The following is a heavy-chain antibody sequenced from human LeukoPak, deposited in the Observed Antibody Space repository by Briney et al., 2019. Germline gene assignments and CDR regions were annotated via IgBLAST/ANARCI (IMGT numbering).Heavy chain of an antibody. CDR3: ARGYYDYVWGSYRYYYFDY. J-gene: IGHJ4*02. Sequence: GESLMISCKGSGYSFTSYWIGWVRQMPGKGLEWMGIIYPGDSDTRYSPSFQGQVTISADKSISTAYLQWSSLKASDTAMYYCARGYYDYVWGSYRYYYFDYWGQGTLVTVSS. CDR1: GYSFTSYW. D-gene: IGHD3-16*02. CDR2: IYPGDSDT. V-gene: IGHV5-51*01.